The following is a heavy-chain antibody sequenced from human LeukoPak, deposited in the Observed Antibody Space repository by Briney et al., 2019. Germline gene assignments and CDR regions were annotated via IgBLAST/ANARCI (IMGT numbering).Heavy chain of an antibody. CDR3: ARVTGYSGYALGPTAH. D-gene: IGHD5-12*01. Sequence: ASVKVSFKASGYTFTIYGISWVRQAPGQGLEWMGWISAYNGNTNYAQKLQGRVTMTTDTSTSTAYMELRSLRSDDTAVYYCARVTGYSGYALGPTAHWGQGTLVTVSS. V-gene: IGHV1-18*04. J-gene: IGHJ4*02. CDR1: GYTFTIYG. CDR2: ISAYNGNT.